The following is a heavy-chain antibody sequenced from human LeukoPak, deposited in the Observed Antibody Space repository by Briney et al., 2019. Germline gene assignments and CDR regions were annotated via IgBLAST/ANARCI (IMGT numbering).Heavy chain of an antibody. CDR1: GYTFTSYA. D-gene: IGHD3-22*01. CDR2: INTNTGNP. V-gene: IGHV7-4-1*02. CDR3: ARELPQGPYDSSGYSFDY. J-gene: IGHJ4*02. Sequence: ASVKVSCKASGYTFTSYAMNWVRQAPGQGLEWMGWINTNTGNPTYAQGFTGRFVFSLDTSVSTAYLQISSLKAEDTAVYYCARELPQGPYDSSGYSFDYWGQGTLVTVSS.